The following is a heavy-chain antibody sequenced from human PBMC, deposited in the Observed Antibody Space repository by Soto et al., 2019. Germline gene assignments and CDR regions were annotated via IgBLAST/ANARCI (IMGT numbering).Heavy chain of an antibody. J-gene: IGHJ4*02. D-gene: IGHD6-13*01. CDR3: ARALKIPASGTYDD. V-gene: IGHV4-61*01. Sequence: SETLSLTCTVSGGSVRSDSYYWTWIRQPPGKGLEWIGYVYYTGSTNYNPSLKSRVTISVDTSRNQFSLKLSSMTAADTAVYYCARALKIPASGTYDDWGQGTLVTVSS. CDR2: VYYTGST. CDR1: GGSVRSDSYY.